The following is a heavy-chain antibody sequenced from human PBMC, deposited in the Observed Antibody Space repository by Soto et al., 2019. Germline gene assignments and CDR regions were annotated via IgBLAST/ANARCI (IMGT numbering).Heavy chain of an antibody. Sequence: ITCAVYGGSFSGYYWSWIRQPPGKGLEWIGEINHSGSTNYNPSLKSRVTISVDTSKNQFSLNLSSVTAADTAVYYCARRIGNTMTYYYGMDVWGQGTTVTVSS. J-gene: IGHJ6*02. V-gene: IGHV4-34*01. CDR1: GGSFSGYY. D-gene: IGHD3-22*01. CDR3: ARRIGNTMTYYYGMDV. CDR2: INHSGST.